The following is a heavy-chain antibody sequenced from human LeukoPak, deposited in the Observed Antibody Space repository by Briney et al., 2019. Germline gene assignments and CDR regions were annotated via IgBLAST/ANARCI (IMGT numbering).Heavy chain of an antibody. D-gene: IGHD2-15*01. CDR3: ARDGPPYCSGGSCYSDFGI. V-gene: IGHV3-21*01. CDR1: GFTFSSYS. Sequence: PGGSLRLSCAASGFTFSSYSMNWVRQAPGQGLEWVSSISSSSSYIYYADSVKGRFTISRDSAKNSLYLQMNSLRAEDTAVYYCARDGPPYCSGGSCYSDFGIWGQGTMVTVSS. J-gene: IGHJ3*02. CDR2: ISSSSSYI.